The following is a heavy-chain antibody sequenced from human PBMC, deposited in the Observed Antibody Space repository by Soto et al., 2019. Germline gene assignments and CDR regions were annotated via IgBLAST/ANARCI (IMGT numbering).Heavy chain of an antibody. CDR1: GYTFTSYG. J-gene: IGHJ4*02. D-gene: IGHD3-10*01. Sequence: QVQLVQSGAEVKKPGASVKVSCKASGYTFTSYGISWVRQAPGQGLEWMGWISAYNGNTNYAQKLQGRGTMTTDTSTSTAYMELRSLRSDDTAVYYCARTLHTGLGELFTSYFDYWGQGTLVTVSS. CDR2: ISAYNGNT. CDR3: ARTLHTGLGELFTSYFDY. V-gene: IGHV1-18*01.